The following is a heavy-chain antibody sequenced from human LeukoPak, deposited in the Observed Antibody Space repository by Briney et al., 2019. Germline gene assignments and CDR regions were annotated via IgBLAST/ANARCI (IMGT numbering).Heavy chain of an antibody. CDR3: ARQEGDGYNFGGDFDY. CDR1: GYSFTSYW. V-gene: IGHV5-51*01. J-gene: IGHJ4*02. CDR2: IYPGDSAT. Sequence: PGESLKISCKGSGYSFTSYWIGWGRQMPGKGLEGIGIIYPGDSATRYSPSFQGQVTISADKSISTAYLQWSSLKASDTAMYYCARQEGDGYNFGGDFDYWGQGTLVTVSS. D-gene: IGHD5-24*01.